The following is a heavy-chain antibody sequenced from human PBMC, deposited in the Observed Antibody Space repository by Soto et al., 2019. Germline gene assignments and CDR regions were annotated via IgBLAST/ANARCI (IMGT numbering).Heavy chain of an antibody. Sequence: LRLSCAASGFRCSSYWMHWVRQGAGKGLVWVSQINSDGSGTIYADSVKGRFTISRDNAKNTVYLQMNSLRDEDTAMYYCATLNSFGSDYWGQGTLVTVSS. J-gene: IGHJ4*02. V-gene: IGHV3-74*01. D-gene: IGHD5-18*01. CDR2: INSDGSGT. CDR1: GFRCSSYW. CDR3: ATLNSFGSDY.